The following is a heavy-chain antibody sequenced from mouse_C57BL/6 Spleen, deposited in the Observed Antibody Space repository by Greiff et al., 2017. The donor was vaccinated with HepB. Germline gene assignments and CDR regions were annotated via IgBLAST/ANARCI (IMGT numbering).Heavy chain of an antibody. Sequence: EVKLMESGGGLVKPGGSLKLSCAASGFTFSDYGMHWVRQAPEKGLEWVAYISSGSSTIYYADTVKGRFTISRDNAKTTLFLQMTSLRSEDTAMYYCARPGYYPFAYWGQGTLVTVSA. CDR1: GFTFSDYG. D-gene: IGHD1-1*01. CDR3: ARPGYYPFAY. CDR2: ISSGSSTI. J-gene: IGHJ3*01. V-gene: IGHV5-17*01.